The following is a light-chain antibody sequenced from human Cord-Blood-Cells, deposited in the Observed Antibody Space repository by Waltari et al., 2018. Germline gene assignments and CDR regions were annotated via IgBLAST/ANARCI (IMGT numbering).Light chain of an antibody. CDR3: QQRSNWPLT. J-gene: IGKJ4*01. Sequence: DIVLTQSPATLSLSPGEGATLSCRASQSVSSYLTWYQQKPGQAPRLLIYDASNRATGILARFRGRGSGTVFTLTISSLEPEDFAVYYCQQRSNWPLTFGGGTKVEIK. CDR2: DAS. CDR1: QSVSSY. V-gene: IGKV3-11*01.